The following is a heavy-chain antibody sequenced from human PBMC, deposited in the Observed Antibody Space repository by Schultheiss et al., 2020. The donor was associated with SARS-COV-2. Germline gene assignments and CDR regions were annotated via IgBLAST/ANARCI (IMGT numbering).Heavy chain of an antibody. CDR2: IDHIGGT. CDR3: ARGDSSGTPST. V-gene: IGHV4-34*01. CDR1: GGSSFTGYY. D-gene: IGHD3-22*01. J-gene: IGHJ4*02. Sequence: SQTLSLTCGVSGGSSFTGYYYTWIRQPPGKGLEWVGEIDHIGGTDYNPSLKSRVSISVDTSKIQFSLKLTSVTAADTAVYYCARGDSSGTPSTWGQGTLVTVSS.